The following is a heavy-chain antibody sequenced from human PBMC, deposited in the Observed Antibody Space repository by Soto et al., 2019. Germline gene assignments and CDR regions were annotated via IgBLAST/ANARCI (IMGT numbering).Heavy chain of an antibody. CDR1: GYTFTSYG. V-gene: IGHV1-18*01. D-gene: IGHD3-10*01. J-gene: IGHJ4*02. Sequence: QVQLVQSGAEVKKPGASVKVSCKASGYTFTSYGISWVRQAPGQGLEWMGWISAYNGNTNYAQKLQGRVTMTTDTSTSTAYMELRSLGSDDTAVYYCARDEAGYYYGSGSKDYWGQGTLVTVSS. CDR3: ARDEAGYYYGSGSKDY. CDR2: ISAYNGNT.